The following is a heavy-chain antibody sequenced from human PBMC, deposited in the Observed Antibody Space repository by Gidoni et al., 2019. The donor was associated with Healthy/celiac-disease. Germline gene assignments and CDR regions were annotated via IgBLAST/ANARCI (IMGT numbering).Heavy chain of an antibody. D-gene: IGHD6-19*01. CDR1: GSTFSSYS. CDR2: ISSSSSTI. CDR3: ARDPSQYSSGWHG. V-gene: IGHV3-48*01. J-gene: IGHJ4*02. Sequence: EVQLVESGGGLVQPGGSLRLSCAASGSTFSSYSMNWVRQAPGKGLEWVSYISSSSSTIYYADSVKGRFTISRDNAKNSLYLQMNSLRAEDTAVYYCARDPSQYSSGWHGWGQGTLVTVSS.